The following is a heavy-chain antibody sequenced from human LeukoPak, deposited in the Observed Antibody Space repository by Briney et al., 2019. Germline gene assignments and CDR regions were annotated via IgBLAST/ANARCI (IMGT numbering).Heavy chain of an antibody. V-gene: IGHV3-23*01. CDR1: GFTFSSYG. D-gene: IGHD4-17*01. Sequence: GGSLRLSCAASGFTFSSYGLSWVRQAPGKGLEWVSAISGSGGSTYYADSVKGRFTISRDNSKNTLYLQMNRLRAEDTAVYYCAKDRFDYGDYRDAFDMWGQGTMVSVSS. CDR2: ISGSGGST. J-gene: IGHJ3*02. CDR3: AKDRFDYGDYRDAFDM.